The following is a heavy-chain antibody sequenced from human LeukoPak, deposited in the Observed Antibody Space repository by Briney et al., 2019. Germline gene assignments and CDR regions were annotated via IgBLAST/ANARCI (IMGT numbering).Heavy chain of an antibody. D-gene: IGHD2-2*01. CDR3: AREVVVPAAGRDWHAFDI. CDR2: IYHSGST. J-gene: IGHJ3*02. CDR1: GGSISSGGYY. V-gene: IGHV4-30-2*01. Sequence: PSQTLSLTCTVSGGSISSGGYYWSWIRQPPGKGLEWIGYIYHSGSTYYNPSLKSRVTISVDRSKNQFSLKLSSVTAADTAVYYCAREVVVPAAGRDWHAFDIWGQGTMVTVSS.